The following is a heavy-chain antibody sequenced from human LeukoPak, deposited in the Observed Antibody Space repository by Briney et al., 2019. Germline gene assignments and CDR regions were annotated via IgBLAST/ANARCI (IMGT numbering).Heavy chain of an antibody. V-gene: IGHV3-23*01. D-gene: IGHD3-22*01. CDR1: GITLSNYG. Sequence: PGGSLRLSCAASGITLSNYGMSWVRQPPGKGLEWVAGISDSGGRTNYADSVKGRFTISRDNPKNTIYLQMNSLRAEDTAVYFCAKRGVVIRVILVGFHKEAYYFDSWGQGALVTVSS. CDR2: ISDSGGRT. J-gene: IGHJ4*02. CDR3: AKRGVVIRVILVGFHKEAYYFDS.